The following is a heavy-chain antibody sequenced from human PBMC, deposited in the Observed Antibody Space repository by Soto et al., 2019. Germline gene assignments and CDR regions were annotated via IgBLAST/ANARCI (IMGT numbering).Heavy chain of an antibody. Sequence: QLQLQESGPGLVKPSETLSLTCTVSGGSISSSSYYWGWIRQPPGKGLEWIGSIYYSGSTYYNPSLKSRVTISVDTSKNQFSLKLSSVTAADTAVYYCASLYCTNGVCYWYYFQHWGQGTLVTVSS. J-gene: IGHJ1*01. CDR3: ASLYCTNGVCYWYYFQH. CDR2: IYYSGST. CDR1: GGSISSSSYY. V-gene: IGHV4-39*01. D-gene: IGHD2-8*01.